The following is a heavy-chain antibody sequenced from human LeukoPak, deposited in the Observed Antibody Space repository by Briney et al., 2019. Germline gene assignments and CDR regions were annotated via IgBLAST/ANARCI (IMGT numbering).Heavy chain of an antibody. CDR1: GGSISSGGYS. CDR2: IYHSGST. CDR3: ARRVHDILPGYYRWFDP. J-gene: IGHJ5*02. Sequence: SETLSLTCAVSGGSISSGGYSWSWIRQPPGKGLEWIGYIYHSGSTYYNPSLKSRVTISVDRSKNQFSLKLSSVTAADTAVYYCARRVHDILPGYYRWFDPWGQGTLVTVSS. V-gene: IGHV4-30-2*01. D-gene: IGHD3-9*01.